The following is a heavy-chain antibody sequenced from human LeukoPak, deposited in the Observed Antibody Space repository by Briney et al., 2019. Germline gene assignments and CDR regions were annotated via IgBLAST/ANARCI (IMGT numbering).Heavy chain of an antibody. CDR2: IAYDGSNK. D-gene: IGHD1-1*01. CDR3: AKEKAIATINYGLDV. Sequence: GSLRLSCAASGFIFGTYGMLWVRQAPGKGLEWVAVIAYDGSNKVYADSVKGRFTISRDNSKNTLYLQMNSLRGEDTAVYYCAKEKAIATINYGLDVWGQGTTVTVSS. CDR1: GFIFGTYG. V-gene: IGHV3-30*18. J-gene: IGHJ6*02.